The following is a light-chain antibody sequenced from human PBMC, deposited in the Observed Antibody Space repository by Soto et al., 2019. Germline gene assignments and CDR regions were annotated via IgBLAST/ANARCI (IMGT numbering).Light chain of an antibody. CDR1: SSDVGGYNY. CDR2: EVS. CDR3: SSYAGSLFGV. V-gene: IGLV2-8*01. J-gene: IGLJ2*01. Sequence: QSALTQPPSASGSPGLSVTISCTGTSSDVGGYNYVSWYQQHPGKAPKLMIYEVSKRPSGVPDRFSGSKSGNTASLTVSGLQAEDEADYYCSSYAGSLFGVFGGGTKLTVL.